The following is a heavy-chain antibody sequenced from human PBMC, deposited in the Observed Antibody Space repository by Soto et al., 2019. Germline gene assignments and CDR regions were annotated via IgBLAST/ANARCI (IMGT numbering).Heavy chain of an antibody. J-gene: IGHJ4*02. CDR2: IYSGGST. CDR3: ATRSVTAPR. CDR1: GFSVSSNY. V-gene: IGHV3-53*04. Sequence: EVQLVESGGGLVQPGGSLRLSCAASGFSVSSNYMSWVRQAPGKGLECVSLIYSGGSTYYADSVKGRFTISRHNFNNTLYLQMNSLRSDDTAVYYCATRSVTAPRWGQGTLLTVSS. D-gene: IGHD4-17*01.